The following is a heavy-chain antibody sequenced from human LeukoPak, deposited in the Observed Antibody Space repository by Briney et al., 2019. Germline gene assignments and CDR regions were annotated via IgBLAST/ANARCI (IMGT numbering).Heavy chain of an antibody. CDR2: IYYSGST. V-gene: IGHV4-59*01. J-gene: IGHJ3*02. CDR1: GGSINNYY. CDR3: ARWSGYSDAFDI. D-gene: IGHD3-3*01. Sequence: PSETLSLTCTVSGGSINNYYWSWIRQPPGKGLEWIGYIYYSGSTNYNPSLKSRVTISVDRSKNQFSLKLSSMTAADTAVYYCARWSGYSDAFDIWGQGTMVTVSS.